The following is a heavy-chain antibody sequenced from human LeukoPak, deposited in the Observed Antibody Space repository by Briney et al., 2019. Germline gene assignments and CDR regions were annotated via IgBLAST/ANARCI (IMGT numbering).Heavy chain of an antibody. CDR1: GFTFSSYG. D-gene: IGHD6-13*01. J-gene: IGHJ4*02. V-gene: IGHV3-30*02. CDR2: IRYDGSNQ. CDR3: ATTGYSSSWYVS. Sequence: GGSLRPSCAASGFTFSSYGMHWVRQAPGKGLEWVAFIRYDGSNQYYADSVKGRFTISRDNSKNMLYLQMNSLRAEDTAVYYCATTGYSSSWYVSWGQGILVTVSS.